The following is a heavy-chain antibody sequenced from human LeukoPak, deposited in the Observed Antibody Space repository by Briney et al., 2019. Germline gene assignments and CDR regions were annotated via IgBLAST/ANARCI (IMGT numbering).Heavy chain of an antibody. CDR1: GFTFSSYW. CDR2: IRQDGSVQ. J-gene: IGHJ4*02. V-gene: IGHV3-7*01. Sequence: GGSLRLSCAASGFTFSSYWMSWVRQAPGKGLEWVANIRQDGSVQNYVDSVKGRFTISRDNPKNSVFLQMSSLRAEDTAVYYCLVTTRSRGFDYWGQGTLVTVSS. CDR3: LVTTRSRGFDY. D-gene: IGHD1/OR15-1a*01.